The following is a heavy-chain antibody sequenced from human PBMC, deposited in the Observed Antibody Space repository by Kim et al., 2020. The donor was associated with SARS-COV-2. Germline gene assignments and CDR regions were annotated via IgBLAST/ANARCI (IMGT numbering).Heavy chain of an antibody. Sequence: GGSLRLSCAASGFSFSSSWMTWIRQTPERGLEWVAIINPDASKEEYVGSMKGRFTISRDNAKNSVFLQMNSLRAEDTAVYYCARDPSYGAMDYWGQGFLVTVSS. V-gene: IGHV3-7*01. CDR2: INPDASKE. CDR1: GFSFSSSW. J-gene: IGHJ4*02. CDR3: ARDPSYGAMDY. D-gene: IGHD3-10*01.